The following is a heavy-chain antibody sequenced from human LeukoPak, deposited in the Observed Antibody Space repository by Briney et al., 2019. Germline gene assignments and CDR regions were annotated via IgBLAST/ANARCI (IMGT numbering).Heavy chain of an antibody. CDR3: ARGQDSYDYVWGSYRYTGTSFDY. J-gene: IGHJ4*02. Sequence: ASVKVSCKASGYTFTSYDINWVRQATGQGLEWMGWMNPNSGNTGYAQKFQGRVTMTRNTSISTAYMELSSLRSEDTAVYYCARGQDSYDYVWGSYRYTGTSFDYWGKGTLVTVSS. CDR2: MNPNSGNT. CDR1: GYTFTSYD. V-gene: IGHV1-8*01. D-gene: IGHD3-16*02.